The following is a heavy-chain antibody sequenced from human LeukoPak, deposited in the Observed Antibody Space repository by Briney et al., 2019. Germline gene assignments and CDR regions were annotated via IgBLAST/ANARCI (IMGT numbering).Heavy chain of an antibody. D-gene: IGHD3-22*01. J-gene: IGHJ4*02. V-gene: IGHV3-23*01. CDR2: IGGSGGKT. CDR3: AKTNYFDSSGDKPYTTHFDY. CDR1: GFIFSKYT. Sequence: PGGTLRLSCAASGFIFSKYTMSWVRQAPGKGLEWVSAIGGSGGKTFYAESVKGRFTISRDISKNTLFLQMNILLTKDTAIYYCAKTNYFDSSGDKPYTTHFDYWGQGTLVTVSS.